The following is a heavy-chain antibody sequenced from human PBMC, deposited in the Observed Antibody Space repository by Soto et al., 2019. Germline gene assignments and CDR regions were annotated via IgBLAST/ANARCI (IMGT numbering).Heavy chain of an antibody. J-gene: IGHJ5*02. CDR3: ARDYSSGWSTNFWGKGENWFDP. D-gene: IGHD6-19*01. Sequence: QVQLVQSGAEVKKPGASVKVSCKTSGYTFTSYGISWVRQAPGQGLEWMGWISPYNGKTNYAQKVQGRVTMTKDTSTSTAYMELRSLRSDDTAVYYCARDYSSGWSTNFWGKGENWFDPWGQGTLVTVSS. V-gene: IGHV1-18*01. CDR1: GYTFTSYG. CDR2: ISPYNGKT.